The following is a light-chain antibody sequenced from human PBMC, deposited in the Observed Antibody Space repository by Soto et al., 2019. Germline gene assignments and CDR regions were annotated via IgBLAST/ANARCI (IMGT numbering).Light chain of an antibody. CDR3: SSYTSSNTLV. Sequence: QSALAQPSSLSGSPGQSITISCTGGSSDIGGYNYVSWFQQHPGKAPKLMIYEVTNLPSGVSNRFSGSKSGSTASLTISGLQAEDEADYYCSSYTSSNTLVYGTGTKVTVL. V-gene: IGLV2-14*01. J-gene: IGLJ1*01. CDR1: SSDIGGYNY. CDR2: EVT.